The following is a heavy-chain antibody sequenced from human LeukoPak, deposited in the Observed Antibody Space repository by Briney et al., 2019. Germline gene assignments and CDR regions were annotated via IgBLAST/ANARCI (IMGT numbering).Heavy chain of an antibody. J-gene: IGHJ4*02. CDR3: AKGNYYDSSGYGY. Sequence: TGGSLRLSCAASGFTFSSYGMHWVRQAPGKGLEWVAFIRYDGSNKYYADSVKGRFTISRDNSKNTLYLQMNSLRAEDTAVYYCAKGNYYDSSGYGYWGQGTLVTVSS. CDR1: GFTFSSYG. CDR2: IRYDGSNK. D-gene: IGHD3-22*01. V-gene: IGHV3-30*02.